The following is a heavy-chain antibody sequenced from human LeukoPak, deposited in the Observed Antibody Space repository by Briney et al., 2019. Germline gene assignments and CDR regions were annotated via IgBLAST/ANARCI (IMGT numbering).Heavy chain of an antibody. CDR2: ISYDGNNK. D-gene: IGHD3-3*01. CDR1: GFTFSSNA. Sequence: PGGSLRLSCEASGFTFSSNALHWVRQPPGKGLEWLAVISYDGNNKNFADSVKGRFTVSRDNSKHTLYLHMNSPRSDDSAMYYCATGGKFDFWSGYHIDNWGQGTLVTVSS. V-gene: IGHV3-30*04. CDR3: ATGGKFDFWSGYHIDN. J-gene: IGHJ4*02.